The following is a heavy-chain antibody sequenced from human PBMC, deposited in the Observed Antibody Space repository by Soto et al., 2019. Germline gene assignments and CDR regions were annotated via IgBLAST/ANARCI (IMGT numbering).Heavy chain of an antibody. CDR3: ASLFWELLVWARYFDY. V-gene: IGHV4-39*01. D-gene: IGHD1-26*01. CDR1: GVSIISSSYY. CDR2: IYYSGST. Sequence: PSETLSLTCTVSGVSIISSSYYWGLIRQPPGKGLEWIGSIYYSGSTYYNPSLKSRVTISVDTSKNQFSLKLSSVTAADTAVYYCASLFWELLVWARYFDYCGQGTLVIVSS. J-gene: IGHJ4*02.